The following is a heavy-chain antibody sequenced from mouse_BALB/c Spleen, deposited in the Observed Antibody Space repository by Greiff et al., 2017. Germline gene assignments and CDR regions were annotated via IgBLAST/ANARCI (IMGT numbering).Heavy chain of an antibody. CDR3: ARDYGSPYWYFDV. V-gene: IGHV1-87*01. CDR2: IYPGDGDT. CDR1: GYTFTSYW. D-gene: IGHD1-1*01. J-gene: IGHJ1*01. Sequence: VQLKQSGAELARPGASVKLSCKASGYTFTSYWMQWVKQRPGQGLEWIGAIYPGDGDTRYTQKFKGKATLTADKSSSTAYMQLSSLASEDSAVYYCARDYGSPYWYFDVWGAGTTVTVSS.